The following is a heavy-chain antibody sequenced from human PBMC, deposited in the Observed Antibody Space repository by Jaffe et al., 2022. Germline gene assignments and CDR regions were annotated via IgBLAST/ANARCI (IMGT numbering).Heavy chain of an antibody. D-gene: IGHD5-12*01. Sequence: QLQLQESGPGLVKPSETLSLTCTVSGGSISSSSYYWGWIRQPPGKGLEWIGSIYYSGSTYYNPSLKSRVTISVDTSKNQFSLKLSSVTAADTAVYYCARRVRYSGYDRGGDHVDYWGQGTLVTVSS. V-gene: IGHV4-39*01. CDR1: GGSISSSSYY. J-gene: IGHJ4*02. CDR3: ARRVRYSGYDRGGDHVDY. CDR2: IYYSGST.